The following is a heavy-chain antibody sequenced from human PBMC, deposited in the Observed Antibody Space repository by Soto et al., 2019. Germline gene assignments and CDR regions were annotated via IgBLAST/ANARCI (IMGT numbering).Heavy chain of an antibody. CDR3: DSRHSNPYVDF. V-gene: IGHV4-30-4*01. D-gene: IGHD6-13*01. CDR2: IYYSGSN. J-gene: IGHJ4*02. Sequence: QVQLQESGPGLVKPSQTLSLTCTVSGGSISSGDYYWSWIRPPPGKGLEWIGSIYYSGSNYYNPSHKSQISISVDTTKDPFSLKPISVTAADAAVYYCDSRHSNPYVDFWGQGTLVTVSS. CDR1: GGSISSGDYY.